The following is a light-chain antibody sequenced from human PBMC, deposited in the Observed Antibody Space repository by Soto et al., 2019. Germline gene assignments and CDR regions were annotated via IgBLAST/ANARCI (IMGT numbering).Light chain of an antibody. CDR1: SSNIGSNT. CDR2: KNN. CDR3: AAWDTRLHGVL. V-gene: IGLV1-44*01. Sequence: QSVLTQPPSASGTPGQRVTISCSGSSSNIGSNTVNWYQQLPGTAPKFLIYKNNQRPSGVPDRFSGSQSGTSAPPAISGLPSEDEAEYYCAAWDTRLHGVLFGGGTKVT. J-gene: IGLJ2*01.